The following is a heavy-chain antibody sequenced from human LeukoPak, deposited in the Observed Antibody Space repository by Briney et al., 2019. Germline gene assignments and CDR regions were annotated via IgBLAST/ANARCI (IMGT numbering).Heavy chain of an antibody. J-gene: IGHJ4*02. Sequence: GGSLRLSCAASGFTFSSYSMNWVRQAPGKGLEWVSSISSSSSYIYYADSVKGRFTISRDNAKNSLYLQVNSLRAEDTAVYYCARVRAAAGTGATWFDYWGQGTLVTVSS. V-gene: IGHV3-21*01. CDR1: GFTFSSYS. CDR3: ARVRAAAGTGATWFDY. CDR2: ISSSSSYI. D-gene: IGHD6-13*01.